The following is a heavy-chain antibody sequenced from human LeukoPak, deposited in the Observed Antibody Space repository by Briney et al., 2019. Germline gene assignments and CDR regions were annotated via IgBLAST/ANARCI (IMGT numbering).Heavy chain of an antibody. CDR2: INHSGST. D-gene: IGHD1-1*01. J-gene: IGHJ6*02. CDR3: ARSRYRRGYYYYGMDV. V-gene: IGHV4-34*01. CDR1: GGSFSGYY. Sequence: PSETLSLTCAVYGGSFSGYYWSWIRQPPGKGLEWIGEINHSGSTNYNPSLKSRVTISVDTSKNQFSLNLSSVTAADTAVYYCARSRYRRGYYYYGMDVWGQGTTVTVSS.